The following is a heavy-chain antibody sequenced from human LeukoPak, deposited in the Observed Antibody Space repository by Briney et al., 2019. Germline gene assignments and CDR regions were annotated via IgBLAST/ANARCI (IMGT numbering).Heavy chain of an antibody. V-gene: IGHV3-11*04. CDR2: ISSSGGTI. Sequence: GGSLRLSCAASGFTFSDYYMSWIRQAPGKGLEWVSYISSSGGTIYYADSVKGRFTISRDNAKNSLYLQMNSLRAEDTAVYYCARSADSSGYAKFDYWGQGTRVTVSS. CDR3: ARSADSSGYAKFDY. J-gene: IGHJ4*02. D-gene: IGHD3-22*01. CDR1: GFTFSDYY.